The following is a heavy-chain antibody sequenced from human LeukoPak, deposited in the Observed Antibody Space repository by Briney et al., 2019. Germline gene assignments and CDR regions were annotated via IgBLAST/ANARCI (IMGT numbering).Heavy chain of an antibody. Sequence: SETLSLTCAVSGYSISSGYYWGWIRQPPGKGLEWIGSIYHSRSTYYNPSLKSRVTISVDTSKNQFSLKLSSVTAADTAVYYCARQNGAMVRGVTDYWGQGTLVTVSS. D-gene: IGHD3-10*01. CDR1: GYSISSGYY. V-gene: IGHV4-38-2*01. CDR3: ARQNGAMVRGVTDY. CDR2: IYHSRST. J-gene: IGHJ4*02.